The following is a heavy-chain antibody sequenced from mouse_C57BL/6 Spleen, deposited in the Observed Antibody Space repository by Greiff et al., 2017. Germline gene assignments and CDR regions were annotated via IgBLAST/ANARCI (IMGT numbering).Heavy chain of an antibody. Sequence: EVQLVESGGDLVKPGGSLKLSCAASGFTFSSYGMSWVRQTPDKRLEWVATISSGGSYTYYPDSVKGRFTISRDNAKNTLYLQMSSLKSEDTAMYYCARLTAGTYAMDYWGQGTSVTVSS. D-gene: IGHD4-1*01. CDR2: ISSGGSYT. CDR1: GFTFSSYG. CDR3: ARLTAGTYAMDY. J-gene: IGHJ4*01. V-gene: IGHV5-6*01.